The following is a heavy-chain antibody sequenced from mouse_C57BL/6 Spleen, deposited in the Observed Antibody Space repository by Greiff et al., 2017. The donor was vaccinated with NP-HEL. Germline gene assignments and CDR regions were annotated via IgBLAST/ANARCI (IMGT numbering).Heavy chain of an antibody. J-gene: IGHJ2*01. CDR1: GFTFSDYY. V-gene: IGHV5-16*01. CDR2: INYDGSST. Sequence: EVKLMESEGGLVQPGSSMKLSCTASGFTFSDYYMAWVRQVPEKGLEWVANINYDGSSTYYLDPLKSRFIISRDNAKNILYLQMSRLKSEDTATYYCARESLTREDYFGYWGQGTTLTVSS. CDR3: ARESLTREDYFGY.